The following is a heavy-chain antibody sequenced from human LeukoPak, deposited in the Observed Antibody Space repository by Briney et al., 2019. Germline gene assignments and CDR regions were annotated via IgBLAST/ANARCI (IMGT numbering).Heavy chain of an antibody. CDR1: ADSISNYH. D-gene: IGHD5-24*01. Sequence: SETLSLTCTVSADSISNYHWSWIRQPPGKGLEWIGYIYYRGSTNYNPSLKRRVTISIDTSKKQFSLKLSSVTAADTAVYYCTRVRIDGYSDYWGQGTLVTVSS. V-gene: IGHV4-59*01. CDR2: IYYRGST. J-gene: IGHJ4*02. CDR3: TRVRIDGYSDY.